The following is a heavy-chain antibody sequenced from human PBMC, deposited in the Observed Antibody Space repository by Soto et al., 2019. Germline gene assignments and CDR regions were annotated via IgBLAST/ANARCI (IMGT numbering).Heavy chain of an antibody. D-gene: IGHD1-1*01. CDR3: ARGRYGDY. V-gene: IGHV1-18*01. CDR2: ISAHNGNT. Sequence: QVHLVQSGAEVKKPGASVKVSCKGSGYIFTTYGITWVRQAPGQGLEWMRWISAHNGNTTYAQKLQGRVTVTRDTSTSTAYMELRNLRSDDTAVYYCARGRYGDYWGQGALVTVSS. J-gene: IGHJ4*02. CDR1: GYIFTTYG.